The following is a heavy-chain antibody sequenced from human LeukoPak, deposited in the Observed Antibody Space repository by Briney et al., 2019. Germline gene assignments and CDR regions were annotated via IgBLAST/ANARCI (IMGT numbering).Heavy chain of an antibody. CDR1: GYTFDIYP. D-gene: IGHD3-22*01. V-gene: IGHV7-4-1*02. Sequence: GASVKVSCKASGYTFDIYPMNWVRQDPGQGLEWMGWINTNTGSPTYAQGLTGRFVFSLDISVSTAFLQINSLKAEDTALYYCVGGIDTTSYFNYWGQGTLVTVSS. J-gene: IGHJ4*02. CDR2: INTNTGSP. CDR3: VGGIDTTSYFNY.